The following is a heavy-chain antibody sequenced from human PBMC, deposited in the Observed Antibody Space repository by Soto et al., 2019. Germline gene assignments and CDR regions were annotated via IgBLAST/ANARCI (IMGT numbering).Heavy chain of an antibody. CDR3: VSRIPSWVFDY. Sequence: AHLSESGGGLQQPGGSLKLSCEASRFTFSNFAMSWVRQAPGKGLEWISTIGVTAGSTYYTDSVRGRFTISRDNSKNTLYLEMNSLRDEDTGVYFCVSRIPSWVFDYWGLGTLVTVSS. D-gene: IGHD2-21*01. CDR2: IGVTAGST. V-gene: IGHV3-23*01. J-gene: IGHJ4*01. CDR1: RFTFSNFA.